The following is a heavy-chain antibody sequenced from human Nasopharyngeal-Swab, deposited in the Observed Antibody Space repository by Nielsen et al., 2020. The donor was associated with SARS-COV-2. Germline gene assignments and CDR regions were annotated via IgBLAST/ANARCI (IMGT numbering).Heavy chain of an antibody. J-gene: IGHJ6*02. CDR2: IYSGGSST. CDR1: GFTFSSYA. CDR3: AKDHSPYGSGSYPYYYYGMDV. V-gene: IGHV3-23*03. D-gene: IGHD3-10*01. Sequence: GESLKISCAASGFTFSSYAMSWVRQAPGTGLEWVSVIYSGGSSTYYADSVKGRFTISRDNSKNTLYLQMNSLRAEDTAVYYCAKDHSPYGSGSYPYYYYGMDVWGQGTTVTVSS.